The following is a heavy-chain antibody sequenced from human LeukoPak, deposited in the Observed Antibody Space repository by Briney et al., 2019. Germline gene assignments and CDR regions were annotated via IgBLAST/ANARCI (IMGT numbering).Heavy chain of an antibody. J-gene: IGHJ6*02. CDR2: ANSRGTT. CDR1: GGSLSGYY. CDR3: ARGVWFGDSMTGMDV. Sequence: PSETLSLTCAVYGGSLSGYYWSWIRQPPGRGLEWIGEANSRGTTNYNPSLKSRITISVDTSRNQFSLSLRSLTAADTAVYYCARGVWFGDSMTGMDVWGQGTTVTVS. D-gene: IGHD3-10*01. V-gene: IGHV4-34*01.